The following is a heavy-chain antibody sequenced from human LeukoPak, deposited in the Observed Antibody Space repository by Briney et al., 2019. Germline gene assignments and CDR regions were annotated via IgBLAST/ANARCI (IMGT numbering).Heavy chain of an antibody. CDR3: ASIYYDSSGYSASVRENDAFDI. V-gene: IGHV3-30*03. Sequence: GRSLRLSCADSGFTFSSYGMHWVRQAPGKGLEWVAVISYDGSNKYYADSVKGRFTISRDNSKNTLYLQMNSLRAEDTAVYYCASIYYDSSGYSASVRENDAFDIWGQGTMVTVSS. CDR1: GFTFSSYG. J-gene: IGHJ3*02. CDR2: ISYDGSNK. D-gene: IGHD3-22*01.